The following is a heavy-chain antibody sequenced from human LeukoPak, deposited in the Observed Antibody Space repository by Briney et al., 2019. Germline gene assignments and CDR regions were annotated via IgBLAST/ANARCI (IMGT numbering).Heavy chain of an antibody. CDR2: IYTSGST. CDR3: ARDYLEYYYYYYMDV. CDR1: GGSISGHY. J-gene: IGHJ6*03. Sequence: SETLSLTCNVSGGSISGHYWSWIRQPAGKGLEWIGRIYTSGSTNYNPSLKSRVTMSVDTSKNQFSLKLSSVTAADTAVYYCARDYLEYYYYYYMDVWGKGTTVTISS. V-gene: IGHV4-4*07.